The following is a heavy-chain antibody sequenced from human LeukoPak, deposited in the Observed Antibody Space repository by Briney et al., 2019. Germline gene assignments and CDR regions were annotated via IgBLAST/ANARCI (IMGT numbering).Heavy chain of an antibody. J-gene: IGHJ4*02. CDR1: GFTFTSYS. CDR3: ARRLAATQ. CDR2: ISSSSSYI. V-gene: IGHV3-21*01. D-gene: IGHD6-13*01. Sequence: GGSLRLSCAVSGFTFTSYSMSWVRQAPGKGLEWVSSISSSSSYIYYADSVKGRFTISRDNAKNSLYLQMNSLRAEDTAVYYCARRLAATQWGQGTLVTVSS.